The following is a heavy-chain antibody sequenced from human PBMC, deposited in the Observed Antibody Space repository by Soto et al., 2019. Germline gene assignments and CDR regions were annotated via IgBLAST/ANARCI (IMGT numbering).Heavy chain of an antibody. CDR3: AKTPSGWYDS. V-gene: IGHV4-39*01. CDR1: GGSIPGSDDY. Sequence: PSETLSLTCTVSGGSIPGSDDYWAWIRQSPGKGLEYIGSVFYTGSAYYNPSLKSRVTIVADTSTNRFFLNLKSVTATDTAVYYCAKTPSGWYDSWGRGTLVTVSS. D-gene: IGHD1-26*01. CDR2: VFYTGSA. J-gene: IGHJ5*01.